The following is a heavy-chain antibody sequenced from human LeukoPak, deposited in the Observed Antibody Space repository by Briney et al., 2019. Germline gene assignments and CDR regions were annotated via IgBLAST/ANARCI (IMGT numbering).Heavy chain of an antibody. Sequence: GGSLRLSCAASGFTFDDYAMHWVRQAPGKGLEWVSGISWNSGSIAYADSVKGRFTISRDNAKNSLCLQMNSLRAEDTALYYCAKGGYIRWLQLDYWGQGTLVTVSS. D-gene: IGHD5-24*01. V-gene: IGHV3-9*01. CDR1: GFTFDDYA. CDR3: AKGGYIRWLQLDY. CDR2: ISWNSGSI. J-gene: IGHJ4*02.